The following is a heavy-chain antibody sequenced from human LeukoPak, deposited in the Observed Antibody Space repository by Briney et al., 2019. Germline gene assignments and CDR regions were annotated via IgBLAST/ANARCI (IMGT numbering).Heavy chain of an antibody. CDR3: AKANGRDCSGGTCYSLDY. J-gene: IGHJ4*02. Sequence: PGGSLRLSCAASGFTFSSYAMTWVRRAPGKGLEWVSAISGSGGSTYYADSVKGRLTISGDNSKNTLYLQMNSLRAEDTAVYYCAKANGRDCSGGTCYSLDYWGQGTLVTISS. CDR1: GFTFSSYA. CDR2: ISGSGGST. V-gene: IGHV3-23*01. D-gene: IGHD2-15*01.